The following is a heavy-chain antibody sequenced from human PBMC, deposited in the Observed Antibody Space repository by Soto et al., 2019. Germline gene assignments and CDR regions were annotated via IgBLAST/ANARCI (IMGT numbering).Heavy chain of an antibody. CDR1: GFTFTTYA. CDR2: ISNDGRGK. V-gene: IGHV3-30*04. J-gene: IGHJ6*02. CDR3: AYSSSWFGNYYYYGMDV. Sequence: PGGSLRLSCAASGFTFTTYAIHWVRQAPGKGLEWVAVISNDGRGKYYADSVKGRFTISRDNSKNTLYLQMNSLRAEDTAVYYCAYSSSWFGNYYYYGMDVWGQGTTVTVSS. D-gene: IGHD6-13*01.